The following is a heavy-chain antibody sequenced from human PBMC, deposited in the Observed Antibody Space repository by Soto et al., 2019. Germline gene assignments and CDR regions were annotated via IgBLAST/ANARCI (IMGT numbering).Heavy chain of an antibody. D-gene: IGHD6-6*01. CDR3: ARRGAVGDSYSSSSLYYYYGMDV. J-gene: IGHJ6*02. CDR1: GYSFTSYW. Sequence: PGESLKISCKGSGYSFTSYWIGWVRQMPGKGLEWMGIIYPGDSDTRYSPSFQGQVTISADKSISTAYLQWSSLKASDTAMYYCARRGAVGDSYSSSSLYYYYGMDVWGQGTTVTVSS. V-gene: IGHV5-51*01. CDR2: IYPGDSDT.